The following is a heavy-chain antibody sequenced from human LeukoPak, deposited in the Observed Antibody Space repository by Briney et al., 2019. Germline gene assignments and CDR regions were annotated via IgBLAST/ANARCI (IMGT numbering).Heavy chain of an antibody. V-gene: IGHV1-2*02. J-gene: IGHJ4*02. CDR1: GYTFTGYY. CDR3: ARMEMATAIFDY. CDR2: INPNSGGT. D-gene: IGHD5-24*01. Sequence: ASAKVSCKASGYTFTGYYMHWVRQAPGQGLEWMGWINPNSGGTNYAQKFQGRVTMTRDTSISTAYMELSRLRSDDTAVYYCARMEMATAIFDYWGQGTLVTVSS.